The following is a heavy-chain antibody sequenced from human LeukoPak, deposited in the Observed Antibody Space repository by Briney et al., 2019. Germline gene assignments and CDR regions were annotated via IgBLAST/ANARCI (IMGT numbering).Heavy chain of an antibody. D-gene: IGHD3-10*01. CDR1: GFTFNIYS. CDR2: ISYDGTNN. J-gene: IGHJ4*02. CDR3: ARDRGSGHITMVRGVFITGAGSDY. V-gene: IGHV3-30-3*01. Sequence: QSGGSLRLSCAASGFTFNIYSMHWVRQAPGKGLEWVALISYDGTNNYYADSVKDRFTISRDNSKNTLYLQLNSLRAEDTAMYYCARDRGSGHITMVRGVFITGAGSDYWGQGTLVTVSS.